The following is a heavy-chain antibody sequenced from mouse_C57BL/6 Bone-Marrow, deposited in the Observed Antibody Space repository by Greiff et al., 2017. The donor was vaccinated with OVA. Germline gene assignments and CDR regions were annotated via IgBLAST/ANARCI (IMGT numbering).Heavy chain of an antibody. CDR1: GCTFTSYW. CDR3: ARMDGYYWYFDV. V-gene: IGHV1-59*01. D-gene: IGHD2-3*01. Sequence: QVQLQQPGAELVRPGTSVKLSCKASGCTFTSYWMHWVKQRPGQGLEWIGVIDPSDSYTNYNHKFKGKATLTVDTSSSTAYMQLSSLTSEDSAVYYCARMDGYYWYFDVWGTGTTVTVSS. CDR2: IDPSDSYT. J-gene: IGHJ1*03.